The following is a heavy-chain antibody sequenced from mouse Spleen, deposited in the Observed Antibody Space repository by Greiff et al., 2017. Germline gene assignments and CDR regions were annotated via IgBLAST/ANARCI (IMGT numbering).Heavy chain of an antibody. CDR3: AREAIYYRYDEYYFDY. J-gene: IGHJ2*01. D-gene: IGHD2-14*01. V-gene: IGHV1-7*01. CDR1: GYTFTSYW. CDR2: INPSSGYT. Sequence: QVQLQQSGAELAKPGASVKLSCKASGYTFTSYWMHWVKQRPGQGLEWIGYINPSSGYTKYNQKFKDKATLTADKSSSTAYMQLSSLTYEDSAVYFCAREAIYYRYDEYYFDYWGQGTTLTVSS.